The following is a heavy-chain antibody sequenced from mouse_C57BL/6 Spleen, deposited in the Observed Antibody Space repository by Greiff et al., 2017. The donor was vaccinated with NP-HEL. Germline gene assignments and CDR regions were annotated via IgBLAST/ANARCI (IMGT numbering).Heavy chain of an antibody. CDR2: FYPGSGSI. D-gene: IGHD1-1*01. V-gene: IGHV1-62-2*01. CDR1: GYTFTEYT. CDR3: ARHEVYYYGRGDYFDY. J-gene: IGHJ2*01. Sequence: QVQLQQSGAELVKPGASVKLSCKASGYTFTEYTIHWVKQRSGQGLEWIGWFYPGSGSIKYNEKFKDKATLTADKSSSTVYMELSRLTSEDSAVYFCARHEVYYYGRGDYFDYRGQGTTLTVSS.